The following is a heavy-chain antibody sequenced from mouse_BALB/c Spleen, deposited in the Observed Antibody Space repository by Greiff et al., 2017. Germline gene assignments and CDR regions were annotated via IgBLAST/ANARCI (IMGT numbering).Heavy chain of an antibody. CDR2: INPYNDGT. CDR3: ARRVSRTYDGYWDAMDY. D-gene: IGHD2-3*01. CDR1: GYTFTSYV. V-gene: IGHV1-14*01. J-gene: IGHJ4*01. Sequence: VHVKQSGPELVKPGASVKMSCKASGYTFTSYVMHWVKQKPGQGLEWIGYINPYNDGTKYNEKFKGKATLTSDKSSSTAYMELSSLTSEDSAVYYCARRVSRTYDGYWDAMDYWGQGTSVTVSS.